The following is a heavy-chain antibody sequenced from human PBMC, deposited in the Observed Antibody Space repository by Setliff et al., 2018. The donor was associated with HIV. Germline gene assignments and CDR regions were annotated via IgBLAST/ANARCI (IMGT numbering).Heavy chain of an antibody. CDR2: ISSGGDT. CDR3: AKDGHDQDHYYHMDV. J-gene: IGHJ6*03. V-gene: IGHV3-23*01. D-gene: IGHD1-1*01. Sequence: GGSLRLSCAASGFTFSSYSMNWVRQSPGKGLEWVSTISSGGDTYYGDSVKGRFTISRDNSKNTLYLQMNSLRAEDTAVYYCAKDGHDQDHYYHMDVWGKGTTVTVSS. CDR1: GFTFSSYS.